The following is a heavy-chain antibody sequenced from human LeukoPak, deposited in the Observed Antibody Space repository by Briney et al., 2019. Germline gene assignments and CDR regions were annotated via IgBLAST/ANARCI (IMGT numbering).Heavy chain of an antibody. CDR1: GITLSDHY. CDR2: TRNKAKSYTT. V-gene: IGHV3-72*01. Sequence: PGGSLRLSCAASGITLSDHYMDWVGQAPGKGLEWVGRTRNKAKSYTTNYAASVKGRFTISRDDAKNSVYLKRNGLNSQNTALYYCVRPPHGDYVSFDNWGQGTLVIVSS. J-gene: IGHJ4*02. D-gene: IGHD4-17*01. CDR3: VRPPHGDYVSFDN.